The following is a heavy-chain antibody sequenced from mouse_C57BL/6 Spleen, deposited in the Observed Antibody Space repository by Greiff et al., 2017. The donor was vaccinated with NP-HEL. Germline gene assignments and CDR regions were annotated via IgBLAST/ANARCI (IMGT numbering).Heavy chain of an antibody. CDR1: GYTFTSYW. V-gene: IGHV1-55*01. J-gene: IGHJ2*01. CDR3: AREENGHLCDY. Sequence: QVQLQQPGAELVRPGASVKMSCKASGYTFTSYWITWVKQRPGQGLEWIGDIYPGSGSTNYNEKFKSKATLTVDTSSSTAYMQRSSLTSEDSAVYYCAREENGHLCDYWGQGTTLTVSS. CDR2: IYPGSGST. D-gene: IGHD6-1*01.